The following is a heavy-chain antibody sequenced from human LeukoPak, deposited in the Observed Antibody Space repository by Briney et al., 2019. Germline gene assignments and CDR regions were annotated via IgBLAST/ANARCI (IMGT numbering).Heavy chain of an antibody. CDR1: GFSVSSNY. J-gene: IGHJ4*02. D-gene: IGHD2/OR15-2a*01. Sequence: GGSLRLSCAVSGFSVSSNYMTWVRQAPGKGLEWVSVIYSGGSTYYANSVKGRFTISRDNSKNMLFLQMNSLRAEDTAVYFCASSASFVCLDYWGQGTLVTVYS. V-gene: IGHV3-53*01. CDR3: ASSASFVCLDY. CDR2: IYSGGST.